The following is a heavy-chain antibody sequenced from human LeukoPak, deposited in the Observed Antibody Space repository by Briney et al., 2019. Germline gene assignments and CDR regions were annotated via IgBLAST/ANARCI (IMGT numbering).Heavy chain of an antibody. CDR2: IIPILGIA. CDR3: ARWGYSKQTGDY. J-gene: IGHJ4*02. V-gene: IGHV1-69*02. D-gene: IGHD4-11*01. Sequence: SVKVSCKASGGTFSSYTFSWVRQAPGQGLEWMGRIIPILGIANYAQKFQGRVTITADKSTSTAYMELSSLRSEDTAVYYCARWGYSKQTGDYWGQGTLVTVSS. CDR1: GGTFSSYT.